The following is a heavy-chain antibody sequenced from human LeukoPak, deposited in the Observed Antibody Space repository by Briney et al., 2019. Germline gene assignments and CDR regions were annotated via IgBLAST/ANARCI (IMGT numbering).Heavy chain of an antibody. CDR3: ARGSGAARPNFDY. J-gene: IGHJ4*02. CDR1: GGSISSYY. V-gene: IGHV4-59*01. D-gene: IGHD6-6*01. Sequence: SETLSLTCSVSGGSISSYYWSWIRQPPGKGLEWIGYISYSGSTSYNPSLESRVTMSVDTSKNQFSLNLSSVTASDTAVYYCARGSGAARPNFDYWGQGTLVTVSS. CDR2: ISYSGST.